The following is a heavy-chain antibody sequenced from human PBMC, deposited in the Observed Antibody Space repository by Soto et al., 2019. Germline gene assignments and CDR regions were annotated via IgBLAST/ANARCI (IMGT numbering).Heavy chain of an antibody. Sequence: EVQLVGSGGGLVQPGGSLRLSCAASGFTFNCCAMSWVRLAPGKGLEWVANINDIATTTNYADSVKGRFTISRDQSKNTLYLLMNNLRAEETVVYFCAKQAGLRPSSYYFDSWGQGTQVTVSS. V-gene: IGHV3-23*04. D-gene: IGHD3-16*01. CDR3: AKQAGLRPSSYYFDS. CDR2: INDIATTT. CDR1: GFTFNCCA. J-gene: IGHJ4*02.